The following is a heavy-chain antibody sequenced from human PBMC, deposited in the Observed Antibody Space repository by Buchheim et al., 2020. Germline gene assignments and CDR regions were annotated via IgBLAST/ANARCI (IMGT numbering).Heavy chain of an antibody. V-gene: IGHV4-31*03. CDR3: ARGVYCTSASCPLGY. D-gene: IGHD2-15*01. CDR1: GGFISSGGYY. Sequence: QVQLQESGPGLVKPSQTLSLTCTLSGGFISSGGYYWSWLRQHPGKGLEWIGYIYYSGSTDYNPSLKSRVTISLDTSKNQFSLKLSAVTAADTAVDYCARGVYCTSASCPLGYWGQGTL. J-gene: IGHJ4*02. CDR2: IYYSGST.